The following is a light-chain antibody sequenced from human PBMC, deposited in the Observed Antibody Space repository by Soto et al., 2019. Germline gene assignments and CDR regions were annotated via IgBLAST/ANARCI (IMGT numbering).Light chain of an antibody. CDR2: GVT. CDR1: SNDIGGFKY. Sequence: QSVLTQPPSASGSPGQSVTISCSGTSNDIGGFKYVSWYQQHPGKAPKLMIYGVTERPSGVPDRFSGSKSGNTASLTVSGLQADDEADYNCSSSAGNNMSLVFGTGTKVTVL. V-gene: IGLV2-8*01. CDR3: SSSAGNNMSLV. J-gene: IGLJ1*01.